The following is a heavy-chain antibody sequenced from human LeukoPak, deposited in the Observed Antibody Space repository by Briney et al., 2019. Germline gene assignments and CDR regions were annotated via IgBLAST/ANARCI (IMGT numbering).Heavy chain of an antibody. Sequence: GGSLKLSCAASGFTFSGSAMHWVRQASGKGLEWVGRIRSKANSYATAYAASVNGRFTISRDDSKNTAYLQMNSLKTEDTAVYYCTGSSGWSYWGQGTLVTVSS. V-gene: IGHV3-73*01. CDR2: IRSKANSYAT. CDR1: GFTFSGSA. D-gene: IGHD6-19*01. CDR3: TGSSGWSY. J-gene: IGHJ4*02.